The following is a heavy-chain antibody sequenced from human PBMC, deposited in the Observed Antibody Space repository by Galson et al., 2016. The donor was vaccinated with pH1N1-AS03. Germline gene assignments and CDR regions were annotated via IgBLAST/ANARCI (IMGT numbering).Heavy chain of an antibody. CDR3: ARGSFVYVWCSYPLDY. J-gene: IGHJ4*02. CDR2: INPSGDNT. V-gene: IGHV1-46*01. CDR1: GYTFTNYY. D-gene: IGHD3-16*02. Sequence: SVKVSCKASGYTFTNYYMHWVRQAPGQGLEWMGIINPSGDNTTYAQKFQGRVTMTRDTSTSTVYMELSSLRSEDTAVYYCARGSFVYVWCSYPLDYWGQGTLVTVSS.